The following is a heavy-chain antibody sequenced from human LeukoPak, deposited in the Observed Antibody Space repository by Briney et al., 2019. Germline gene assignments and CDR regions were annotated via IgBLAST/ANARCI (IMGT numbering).Heavy chain of an antibody. CDR1: GFTFSRHW. CDR3: VLEYAKCPY. J-gene: IGHJ4*02. Sequence: GGSLRLSCVASGFTFSRHWMSWVRQAPGKGLEWVASIKEDGSEKTYVDSVRGRFTISRDNAKNSLDLQMNSLRAEDTAVYYGVLEYAKCPYWGQGTLVTLSS. D-gene: IGHD2-2*01. V-gene: IGHV3-7*01. CDR2: IKEDGSEK.